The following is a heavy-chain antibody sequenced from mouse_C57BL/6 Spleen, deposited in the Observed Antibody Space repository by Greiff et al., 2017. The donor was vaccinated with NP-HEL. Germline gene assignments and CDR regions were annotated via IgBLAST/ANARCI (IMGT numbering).Heavy chain of an antibody. V-gene: IGHV1-50*01. D-gene: IGHD2-2*01. CDR2: IDPSASYT. CDR1: GYTFTSYW. J-gene: IGHJ1*03. CDR3: ARRGGYRPRWYFDV. Sequence: QVQLQQPGAELVKPGASVKLSCKASGYTFTSYWMQWVKQRPGQGLEWIGEIDPSASYTNYNQTFKGKATLTVDTSSSTAYMQLSSLTSKDSAVYYCARRGGYRPRWYFDVWGTGTTVTVSS.